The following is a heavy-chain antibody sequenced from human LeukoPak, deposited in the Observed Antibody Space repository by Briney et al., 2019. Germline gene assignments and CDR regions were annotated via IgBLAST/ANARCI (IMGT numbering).Heavy chain of an antibody. J-gene: IGHJ4*02. CDR2: ISAYNGNT. Sequence: ASVKVSCKASGYTFTSYGISWVRQAPGQGLEWMGWISAYNGNTNYAQKFQGRVTITADESTSTAYMELSSLRSEDTAVYYCASGFTGGSPRVYYFDYWGQGTLVTVSS. D-gene: IGHD3-16*01. V-gene: IGHV1-18*01. CDR3: ASGFTGGSPRVYYFDY. CDR1: GYTFTSYG.